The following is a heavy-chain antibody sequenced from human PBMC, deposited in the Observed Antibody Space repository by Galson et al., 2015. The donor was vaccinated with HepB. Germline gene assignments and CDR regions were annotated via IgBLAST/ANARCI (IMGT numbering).Heavy chain of an antibody. J-gene: IGHJ3*02. CDR2: ISGSGGST. D-gene: IGHD3-22*01. V-gene: IGHV3-23*01. Sequence: SLRLSCAASGFTFSSYAMSWVRQAPGKGLEWVSAISGSGGSTYYADSVKGRFTISRDNSKNTLYLQMNSLRAEDMAVYYCAKDLYDSSGTEAFDIWGQGTMVTVSS. CDR3: AKDLYDSSGTEAFDI. CDR1: GFTFSSYA.